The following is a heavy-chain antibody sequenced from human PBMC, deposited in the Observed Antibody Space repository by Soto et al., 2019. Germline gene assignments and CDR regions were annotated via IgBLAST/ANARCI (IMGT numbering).Heavy chain of an antibody. CDR2: INVYDANT. CDR1: GYTFTNYA. CDR3: AKDGVAVTTGISGY. D-gene: IGHD4-4*01. J-gene: IGHJ4*02. Sequence: QVQLVQSGAEVKKPGASVKVSCKASGYTFTNYAVTWVRQAPGQGLEWMGWINVYDANTKYAQKFQGRVTMTTDTSTNTVYMELRSLTSDDTAVSYCAKDGVAVTTGISGYWGQGTLVTVSS. V-gene: IGHV1-18*01.